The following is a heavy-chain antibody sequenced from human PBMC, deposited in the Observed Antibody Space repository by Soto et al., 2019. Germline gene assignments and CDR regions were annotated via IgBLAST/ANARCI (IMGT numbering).Heavy chain of an antibody. CDR1: GGSISSYY. V-gene: IGHV4-59*01. D-gene: IGHD1-7*01. CDR3: ARGDAGTTGY. Sequence: SETLSLTCTVSGGSISSYYLSWIRQPPGKGLEWIGYIYYSGSTNYNPSLKSRVTISVDTSKNQFSLKLSSVTAADTAVYYCARGDAGTTGYWGQGTLVTVSS. J-gene: IGHJ4*02. CDR2: IYYSGST.